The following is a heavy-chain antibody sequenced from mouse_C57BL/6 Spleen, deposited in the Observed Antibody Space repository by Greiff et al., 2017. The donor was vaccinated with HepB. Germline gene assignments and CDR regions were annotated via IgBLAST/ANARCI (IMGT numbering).Heavy chain of an antibody. CDR1: GYAFSSYW. CDR2: IYPGDGDT. Sequence: QVHVKQSGAELVKPGASVKISCKASGYAFSSYWMNWVKQRPGKGLEWIGQIYPGDGDTNYNGKFKGKATLTADKSSSTAYMQLSSLTSEDSAVYFCARWDDYAMDYWGQGTSVTVSS. CDR3: ARWDDYAMDY. D-gene: IGHD2-3*01. V-gene: IGHV1-80*01. J-gene: IGHJ4*01.